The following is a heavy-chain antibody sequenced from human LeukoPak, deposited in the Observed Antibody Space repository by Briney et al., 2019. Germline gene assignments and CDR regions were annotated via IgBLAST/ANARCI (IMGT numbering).Heavy chain of an antibody. J-gene: IGHJ4*02. V-gene: IGHV2-5*02. D-gene: IGHD2-2*02. Sequence: SGPTLVNPTQTLTLTCTFSGFSLSTSGVGVGWIRRPPGKALEWLALIYWDDDKRYSPSLKSRLTITKDTSKNQVVLTMTNMDPVDTATYYCAHRGPGGLYVLFDYWGQGTLVTVSS. CDR3: AHRGPGGLYVLFDY. CDR1: GFSLSTSGVG. CDR2: IYWDDDK.